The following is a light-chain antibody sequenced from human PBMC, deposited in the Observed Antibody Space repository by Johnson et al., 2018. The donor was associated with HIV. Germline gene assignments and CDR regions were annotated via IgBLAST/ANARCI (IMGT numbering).Light chain of an antibody. Sequence: QSVLTQPPSVSAAPGQKVTISCSGSSSNIGKNYVSWYQQLPGTAPKLLIYENNKRPSGIPDRFSGSKSGTSATLGITGLQTGDEADYYCGTWDNSLGTGGVFGTGTKVTVL. CDR3: GTWDNSLGTGGV. CDR2: ENN. V-gene: IGLV1-51*02. CDR1: SSNIGKNY. J-gene: IGLJ1*01.